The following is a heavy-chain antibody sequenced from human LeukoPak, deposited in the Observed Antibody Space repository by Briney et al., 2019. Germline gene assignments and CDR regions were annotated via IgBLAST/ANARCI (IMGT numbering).Heavy chain of an antibody. D-gene: IGHD2-8*01. CDR2: ISGSTDST. J-gene: IGHJ4*02. CDR1: GFTFSTYA. V-gene: IGHV3-23*01. CDR3: AKGDSGMVRRYYFDY. Sequence: GGSLGLSCAASGFTFSTYAMSWVRQAPGKGLEWVSVISGSTDSTYYADSVKGRLTISRDISKNTLYLQMNSLSAEDTAVYYCAKGDSGMVRRYYFDYWGQGTLVTVSS.